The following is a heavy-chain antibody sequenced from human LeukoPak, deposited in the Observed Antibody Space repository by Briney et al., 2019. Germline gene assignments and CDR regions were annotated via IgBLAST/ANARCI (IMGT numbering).Heavy chain of an antibody. J-gene: IGHJ6*03. CDR3: ARHGAAAAHHYYYMDV. D-gene: IGHD6-13*01. V-gene: IGHV4-39*01. CDR1: GGSISSSSYY. CDR2: IYYSGST. Sequence: SETLSLTCTVSGGSISSSSYYWGWIRQPPGKGLEWIGSIYYSGSTYYNPSLNSRVTISVDTSKNQFSLKLSSVTAADTAMYFCARHGAAAAHHYYYMDVWGKGTTVTISS.